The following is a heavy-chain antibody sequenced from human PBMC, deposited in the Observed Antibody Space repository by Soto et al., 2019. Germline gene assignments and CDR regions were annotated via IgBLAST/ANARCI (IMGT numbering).Heavy chain of an antibody. D-gene: IGHD4-4*01. Sequence: SGPTLVNPTQTLTLNCAFSGFSLSTTGEGVGWFRQPPGKAPEWLALIYWDDDVRYSPSLRNRLTITKDTSENQVVLTMTNIDPLDTATYYCVNSTVSKGGWFDPWGQGILVTVSS. CDR3: VNSTVSKGGWFDP. V-gene: IGHV2-5*02. CDR2: IYWDDDV. J-gene: IGHJ5*02. CDR1: GFSLSTTGEG.